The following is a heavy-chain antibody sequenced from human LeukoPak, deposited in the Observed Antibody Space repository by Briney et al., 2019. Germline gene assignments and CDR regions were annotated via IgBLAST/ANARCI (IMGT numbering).Heavy chain of an antibody. D-gene: IGHD2-2*02. CDR2: IQYDGSNK. CDR3: EKDRLLGGYCSSTSCYTDNWFDP. CDR1: GFTFSSYG. J-gene: IGHJ5*02. Sequence: GGSLRLSCAASGFTFSSYGMHWVRQAPGKGLEWVAFIQYDGSNKYYADSVKGRFTISRDNSKNTLYLQMNRLRAEDTAVYYCEKDRLLGGYCSSTSCYTDNWFDPWGQGTLVTVSS. V-gene: IGHV3-30*02.